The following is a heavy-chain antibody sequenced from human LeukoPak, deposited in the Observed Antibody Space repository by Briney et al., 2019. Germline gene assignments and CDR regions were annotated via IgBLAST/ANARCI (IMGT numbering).Heavy chain of an antibody. CDR3: ARDVASVYYYGSGSYYGMGY. V-gene: IGHV1-2*02. CDR2: INPNSGGT. CDR1: GYTFTGYY. D-gene: IGHD3-10*01. J-gene: IGHJ4*02. Sequence: GASVKVSCKASGYTFTGYYMHWVRQAPGQGLGWMGWINPNSGGTNYAQKFQGRVTMTRDTSISTAYMELSRLRSDDTAVYYCARDVASVYYYGSGSYYGMGYWGQGTLVTVSS.